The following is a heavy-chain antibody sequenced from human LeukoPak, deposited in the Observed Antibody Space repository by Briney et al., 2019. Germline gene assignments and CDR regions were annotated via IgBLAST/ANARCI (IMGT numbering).Heavy chain of an antibody. Sequence: GESLRLSCAVSGFNFSNYSINWVRQAPGKGLEWVSSISTRSTYIYYADSVKGRFTISRDNAKNSLYLQMNSLRADDTAVYYCARAKFKEAAATDCWGQGTLVTVSS. D-gene: IGHD6-13*01. J-gene: IGHJ4*02. CDR2: ISTRSTYI. CDR1: GFNFSNYS. CDR3: ARAKFKEAAATDC. V-gene: IGHV3-21*01.